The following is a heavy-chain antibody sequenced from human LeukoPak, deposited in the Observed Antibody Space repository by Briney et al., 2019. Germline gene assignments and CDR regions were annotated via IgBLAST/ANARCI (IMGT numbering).Heavy chain of an antibody. V-gene: IGHV4-31*03. CDR1: GGSISSGGYY. Sequence: SQTLSLTCTVSGGSISSGGYYWSWIRQHPGKGLEWIGYIYYSGSTYYNPSLKSRVTISVDTSKNQFSLKLSSVTAADTAVCYCARDQEIAVAGTDGMDVWGQGTTVTVSS. J-gene: IGHJ6*02. D-gene: IGHD6-19*01. CDR2: IYYSGST. CDR3: ARDQEIAVAGTDGMDV.